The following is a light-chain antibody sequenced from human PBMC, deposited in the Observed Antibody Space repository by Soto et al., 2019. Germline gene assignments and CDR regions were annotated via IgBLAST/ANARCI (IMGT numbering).Light chain of an antibody. J-gene: IGKJ3*01. V-gene: IGKV1-39*01. CDR1: QSISRY. Sequence: DIQMTQSPSSLSASVGDRVTITCRASQSISRYLNWYQQKPGKAPKLLIYAASSLQSGVPSRFSGSGSGTDFTLTISSLQPEDFATYYCQQRETFGPGTKVDIK. CDR3: QQRET. CDR2: AAS.